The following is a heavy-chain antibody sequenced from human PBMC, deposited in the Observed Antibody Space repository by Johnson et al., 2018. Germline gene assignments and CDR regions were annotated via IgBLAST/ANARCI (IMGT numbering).Heavy chain of an antibody. D-gene: IGHD4-23*01. Sequence: QVQLVESGGGVVQPGRSLRLSCAASGFSFSNYGMHWVRQVPGKGLEWVAVISYVVSNKYSADSVKGQFTISRENSKNTLYMQINSLRTQDTAVYYCAKYHDGNSGAFDIWGQGTMVTVSS. CDR1: GFSFSNYG. CDR2: ISYVVSNK. V-gene: IGHV3-30*18. CDR3: AKYHDGNSGAFDI. J-gene: IGHJ3*02.